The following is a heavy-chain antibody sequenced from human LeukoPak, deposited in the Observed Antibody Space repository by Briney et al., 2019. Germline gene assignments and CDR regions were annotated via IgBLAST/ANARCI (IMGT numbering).Heavy chain of an antibody. CDR1: GGSICSYY. CDR3: ARHWSGDSSGYYPLDY. J-gene: IGHJ4*02. D-gene: IGHD3-22*01. V-gene: IGHV4-59*08. Sequence: SETLSLTCTVSGGSICSYYWSWIRQPPGKGLEWIGYIYYSGSTSYNPSLKSRVTISVGTPKNQFSLKLSSVTAADTAVYYCARHWSGDSSGYYPLDYWGQGTLVTVSS. CDR2: IYYSGST.